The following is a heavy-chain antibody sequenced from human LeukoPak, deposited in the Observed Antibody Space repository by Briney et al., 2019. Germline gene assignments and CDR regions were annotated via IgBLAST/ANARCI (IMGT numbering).Heavy chain of an antibody. CDR3: ARGDRVLRFLEWANNHYYYYMDV. D-gene: IGHD3-3*01. Sequence: ASVKVSCKASGGTFSSYAISWVRQAPGQGLEWMGRIIPIFGTANYAQKFQGRVTITADESTSTAYMELSSLRSEDTAVYYCARGDRVLRFLEWANNHYYYYMDVWGKGTTVTVSS. J-gene: IGHJ6*03. V-gene: IGHV1-69*13. CDR2: IIPIFGTA. CDR1: GGTFSSYA.